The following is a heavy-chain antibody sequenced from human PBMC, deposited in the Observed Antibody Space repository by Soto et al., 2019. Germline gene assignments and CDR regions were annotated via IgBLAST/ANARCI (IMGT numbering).Heavy chain of an antibody. D-gene: IGHD2-21*02. CDR2: ISANGYKQ. J-gene: IGHJ1*01. CDR1: GFTFSTFA. V-gene: IGHV3-30*04. Sequence: QVQLVESGGGVVQPGRSLRLSCAASGFTFSTFAIHWVLQAPGKGLEWVAAISANGYKQFYGHSVKGRFIISRDNSWNTVDLQMNSVRVEDTALYYCVRDTAEDCRSDTCDVPLQHWGQGTLVTVSS. CDR3: VRDTAEDCRSDTCDVPLQH.